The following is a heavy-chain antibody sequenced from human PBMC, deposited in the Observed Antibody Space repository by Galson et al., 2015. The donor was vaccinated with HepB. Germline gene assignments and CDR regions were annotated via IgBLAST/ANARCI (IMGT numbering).Heavy chain of an antibody. J-gene: IGHJ4*02. V-gene: IGHV3-30-3*01. CDR3: ARDPGGSYLGALDY. D-gene: IGHD1-26*01. CDR1: GFTFSSYA. Sequence: SLRLSCAASGFTFSSYAMHWVRQAPGKGLEWVAVISYDGSNKYYADSVKGRFTISRDNSKNTLYLQMNSLRAEDTAVYYCARDPGGSYLGALDYWGQGTLVTVSS. CDR2: ISYDGSNK.